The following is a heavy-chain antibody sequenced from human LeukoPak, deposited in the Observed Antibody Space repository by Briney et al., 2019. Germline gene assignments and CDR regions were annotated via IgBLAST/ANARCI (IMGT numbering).Heavy chain of an antibody. CDR2: IIPIFGTA. D-gene: IGHD5-12*01. Sequence: GSSVKVSCKASGGTFSSYAISWVRQAPGQGLEWMGGIIPIFGTANYAQKFQGRVTITADKSTSTAYMELSSLRSEDTAVYYCAGRLGPAYYYYYGMDVWGKGTTVTVSS. CDR1: GGTFSSYA. V-gene: IGHV1-69*06. J-gene: IGHJ6*04. CDR3: AGRLGPAYYYYYGMDV.